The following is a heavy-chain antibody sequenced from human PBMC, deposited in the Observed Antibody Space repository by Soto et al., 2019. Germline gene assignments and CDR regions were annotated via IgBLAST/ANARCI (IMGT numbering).Heavy chain of an antibody. D-gene: IGHD6-19*01. Sequence: GGSLRLSCAASGFTFSSYGMHWVRQAPGKGLEWVAVISYDGSNKYYADSVKGRFTISRDNSKNTLYLQMNSLRAEDTAVYYCAKDSLRGSGIAVAGSFDYWGQGTLVTVSS. V-gene: IGHV3-30*18. J-gene: IGHJ4*02. CDR3: AKDSLRGSGIAVAGSFDY. CDR2: ISYDGSNK. CDR1: GFTFSSYG.